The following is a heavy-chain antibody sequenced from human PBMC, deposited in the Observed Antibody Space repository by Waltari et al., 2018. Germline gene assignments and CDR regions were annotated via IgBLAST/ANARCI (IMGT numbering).Heavy chain of an antibody. V-gene: IGHV1-8*01. J-gene: IGHJ3*02. CDR2: MNPNSGNT. CDR1: GYTFTSYD. CDR3: ARANWGYRASFDI. D-gene: IGHD7-27*01. Sequence: QVQLVQSGAEVKKPGASVKVSCKASGYTFTSYDITWVRQATGQGLEWMGWMNPNSGNTGYAQKFQGRVTLTRNTSISTAYIELSSLSSEDTAVYYCARANWGYRASFDIWGQGTMVTVSS.